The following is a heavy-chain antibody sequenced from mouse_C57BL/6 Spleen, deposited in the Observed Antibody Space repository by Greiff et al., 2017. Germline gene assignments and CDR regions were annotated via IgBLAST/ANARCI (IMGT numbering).Heavy chain of an antibody. D-gene: IGHD2-4*01. V-gene: IGHV2-5*01. CDR3: AKGDYDYDWYFDV. CDR2: IWRGGST. Sequence: VKLVESGPGLVQPSQSLSITCTVSGFSLTSYGVHWVRQSPGKGLEWLGVIWRGGSTDYNAAFMSRLSITKDNSKSQVFFKMNSLQADDTAIYYCAKGDYDYDWYFDVWGTGTTVTVSS. CDR1: GFSLTSYG. J-gene: IGHJ1*03.